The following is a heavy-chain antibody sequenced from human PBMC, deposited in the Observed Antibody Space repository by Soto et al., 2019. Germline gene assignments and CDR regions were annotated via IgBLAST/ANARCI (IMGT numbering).Heavy chain of an antibody. V-gene: IGHV1-46*01. Sequence: QVQLVQSGAEVKKPGASVKVSCRASGYTFTNYYMHWVRQAPGQGLEWMGIIHPIVGSTSYAKKFKGRVTVTRETSTSTVYMELTSLRSDDTAVYCCVRKWLLLNVRPDQYYGLDVWGQATTVIVSS. CDR2: IHPIVGST. J-gene: IGHJ6*02. D-gene: IGHD5-12*01. CDR1: GYTFTNYY. CDR3: VRKWLLLNVRPDQYYGLDV.